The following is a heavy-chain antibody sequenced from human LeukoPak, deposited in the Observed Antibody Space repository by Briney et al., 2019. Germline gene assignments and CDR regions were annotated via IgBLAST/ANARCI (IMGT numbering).Heavy chain of an antibody. Sequence: GPSLRPSCAAAAPTFTIFGMHSVRHAPGEGLEWVVVIWFDGSNKYYEDSVKGRFTISRDNSQNTLYLQMNSLRVEDTAVYFCARGAFHDILTGDGFYFDYWGQGTLVTVSS. CDR3: ARGAFHDILTGDGFYFDY. D-gene: IGHD3-9*01. CDR2: IWFDGSNK. V-gene: IGHV3-33*01. CDR1: APTFTIFG. J-gene: IGHJ4*02.